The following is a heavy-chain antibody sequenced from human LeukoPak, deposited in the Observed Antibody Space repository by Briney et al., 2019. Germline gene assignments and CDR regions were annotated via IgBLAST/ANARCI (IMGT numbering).Heavy chain of an antibody. J-gene: IGHJ6*03. CDR1: GYTFTGYY. D-gene: IGHD2-2*01. CDR2: INPNSGGT. V-gene: IGHV1-2*02. Sequence: ASVKVSCKASGYTFTGYYMHWVRQAPGQGLEWMGWINPNSGGTNYAQKFQGRVTMTRDTSISTAYMELSRLRSDDTAVYYCARVFCSSTSCYEVDYYYYMDVWGKGTTVTVSS. CDR3: ARVFCSSTSCYEVDYYYYMDV.